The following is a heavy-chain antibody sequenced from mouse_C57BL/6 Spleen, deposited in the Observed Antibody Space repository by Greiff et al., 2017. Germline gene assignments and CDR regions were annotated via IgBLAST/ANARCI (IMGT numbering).Heavy chain of an antibody. J-gene: IGHJ2*01. CDR2: IRSKSNNYAT. CDR1: GFSFNTYA. V-gene: IGHV10-1*01. Sequence: EVNVVESGGGLMQPKGSLKLSCAASGFSFNTYAMNWVRQAPGKGLEWVARIRSKSNNYATSYADSVKVRFTISRDDSESMLYLQVNNAKSEGTTMYFCVRRGGDYWGQGTTLTVSS. CDR3: VRRGGDY.